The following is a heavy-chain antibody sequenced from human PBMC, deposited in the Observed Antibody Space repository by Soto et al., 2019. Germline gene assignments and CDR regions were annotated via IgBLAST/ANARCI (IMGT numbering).Heavy chain of an antibody. D-gene: IGHD3-16*01. J-gene: IGHJ4*02. Sequence: GGSLRLSCAASGFTFSSYGMRWVRQAPGKGLEWVAFIWHDGGNKFYAESVKGRFTISRDNSKNTPYLQMTSLSAEDTAMYYCARDGDVNTGFGKDYWGQGTLVTVSS. CDR3: ARDGDVNTGFGKDY. CDR1: GFTFSSYG. V-gene: IGHV3-33*01. CDR2: IWHDGGNK.